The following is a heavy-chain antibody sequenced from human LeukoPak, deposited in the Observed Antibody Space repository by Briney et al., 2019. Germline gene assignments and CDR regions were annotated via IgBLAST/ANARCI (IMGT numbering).Heavy chain of an antibody. CDR3: ARQRADYYYYYVDV. CDR1: GGSINSANYY. CDR2: IYYSETT. Sequence: SETLSLTCTVSGGSINSANYYWGWLRQPPGKGLEWIGSIYYSETTYDNPSLKSRVTISIETSKNQFSLKLSSVTASDTAVYYYARQRADYYYYYVDVWGKGTTVAVS. J-gene: IGHJ6*03. V-gene: IGHV4-39*01.